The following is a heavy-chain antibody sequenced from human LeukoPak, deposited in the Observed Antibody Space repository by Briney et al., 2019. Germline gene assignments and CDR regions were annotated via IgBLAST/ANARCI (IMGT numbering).Heavy chain of an antibody. Sequence: PGGSLRLSCAASGFTFSDYAMNWVRQAPGKGLEWVSAIGGSGGSTYYADSVKGRFTISRDNSKNTLYLQMNSLRAEDTAVYYCANMPSGGSWVDYWGQGTLVTVSS. CDR2: IGGSGGST. V-gene: IGHV3-23*01. D-gene: IGHD2-15*01. CDR1: GFTFSDYA. CDR3: ANMPSGGSWVDY. J-gene: IGHJ4*02.